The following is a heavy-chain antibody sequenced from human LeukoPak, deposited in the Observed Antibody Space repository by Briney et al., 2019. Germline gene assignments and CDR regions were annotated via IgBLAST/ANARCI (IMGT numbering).Heavy chain of an antibody. J-gene: IGHJ4*01. D-gene: IGHD3-10*01. CDR2: IYYSGST. CDR3: ARSIWFGELLPDY. Sequence: SETLSLTCTVSGGSISSYYWSWIRQPPGKGLEWIGYIYYSGSTNYNPSLKSRVTISVDTSKNQFSLKLSSVTAADTAVYYCARSIWFGELLPDYWGHGTLVTVSS. CDR1: GGSISSYY. V-gene: IGHV4-59*08.